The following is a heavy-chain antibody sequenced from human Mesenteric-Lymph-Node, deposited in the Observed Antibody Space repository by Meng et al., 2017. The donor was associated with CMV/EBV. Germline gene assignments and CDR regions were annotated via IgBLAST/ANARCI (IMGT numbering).Heavy chain of an antibody. J-gene: IGHJ4*02. Sequence: ESLKISCTVSGGSISGYYWSWIRQPPGKGLEWIGYIYDSGSTNYNPSLKSRVTISVDTSKNQFSLKVTSVTAADTAVYYCARGSTGYSNSWYRYWGQGTLVTVSS. CDR3: ARGSTGYSNSWYRY. V-gene: IGHV4-59*01. CDR2: IYDSGST. CDR1: GGSISGYY. D-gene: IGHD6-13*01.